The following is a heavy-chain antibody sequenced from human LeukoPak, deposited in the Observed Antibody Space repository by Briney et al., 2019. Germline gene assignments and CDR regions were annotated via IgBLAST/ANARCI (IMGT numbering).Heavy chain of an antibody. CDR1: GGSIGRSSYY. V-gene: IGHV4-39*01. Sequence: SETLSLTCTVSGGSIGRSSYYWGWIRQPPGKGLEWIGSMYYSGSTYYNPSLKSRVTISVDTSKSQFSLKLSSVTAADTAVYYCARGPSGMDVWGQGTTVTVSS. CDR2: MYYSGST. J-gene: IGHJ6*02. CDR3: ARGPSGMDV.